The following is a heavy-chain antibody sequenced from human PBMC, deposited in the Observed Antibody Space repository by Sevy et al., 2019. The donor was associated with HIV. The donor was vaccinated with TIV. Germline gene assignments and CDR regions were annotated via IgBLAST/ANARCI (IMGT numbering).Heavy chain of an antibody. CDR3: ARESFWSGYSHDPYYYYGMDV. Sequence: SETLSLTCTVSGGSISSYYWSWIRQPAGKGLEWIGRIYTSGSTNYNPSLKSRVTMSVDTSKNQFSLKLSSVTAADTALYYCARESFWSGYSHDPYYYYGMDVWGQGTTVTVSS. D-gene: IGHD3-3*01. CDR2: IYTSGST. J-gene: IGHJ6*01. CDR1: GGSISSYY. V-gene: IGHV4-4*07.